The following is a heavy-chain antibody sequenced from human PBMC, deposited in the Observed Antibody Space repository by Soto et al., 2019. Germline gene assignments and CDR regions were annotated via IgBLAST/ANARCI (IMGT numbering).Heavy chain of an antibody. Sequence: SVKVSCKASGGTFSSYAISWVRQAPGQGLEWMGGIIPIFGTANYAQKFQGRVTITADKSTSTAYMELSSLRSEDTAVYYYAREASAAMPDYWGQGTLVTVSS. V-gene: IGHV1-69*06. J-gene: IGHJ4*02. CDR3: AREASAAMPDY. CDR1: GGTFSSYA. CDR2: IIPIFGTA. D-gene: IGHD2-2*01.